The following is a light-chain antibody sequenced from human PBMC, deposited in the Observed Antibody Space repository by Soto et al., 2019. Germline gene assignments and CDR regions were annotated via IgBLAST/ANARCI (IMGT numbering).Light chain of an antibody. CDR3: QQYNNWPVT. CDR2: GAS. Sequence: EIVMTQSPAILSVSPGERATLSCRASQSVSSNLAWYQQKPGQAPRLLIYGASTRATGIPARFSGSGSGTEFTLTISSLQSEDFAVYYCQQYNNWPVTFGGGTKVEIK. CDR1: QSVSSN. J-gene: IGKJ4*01. V-gene: IGKV3-15*01.